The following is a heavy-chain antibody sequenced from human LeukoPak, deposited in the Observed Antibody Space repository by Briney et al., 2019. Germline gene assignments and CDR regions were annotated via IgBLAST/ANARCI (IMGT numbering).Heavy chain of an antibody. V-gene: IGHV3-74*01. J-gene: IGHJ4*02. CDR3: AKEAQGGGGFDY. CDR2: INSDGSST. Sequence: PGGSLRLSCAASGFTFSSYWMHWVRQAPGKGLVWVSRINSDGSSTSYADSVKGRFTISRDNAKNTLYLQMNSLRAEDTAVYYCAKEAQGGGGFDYWGQGTLVTVSS. D-gene: IGHD3-16*01. CDR1: GFTFSSYW.